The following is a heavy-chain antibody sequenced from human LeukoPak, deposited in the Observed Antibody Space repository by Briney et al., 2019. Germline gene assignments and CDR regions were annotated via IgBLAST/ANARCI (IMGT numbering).Heavy chain of an antibody. J-gene: IGHJ4*02. CDR1: GGTFSSYA. V-gene: IGHV1-69*04. CDR3: AREAGGGTEMATMDFDY. D-gene: IGHD5-24*01. CDR2: IIPILGIA. Sequence: SVRVSCKASGGTFSSYAISWVRQAPGQGLEWMGRIIPILGIANYAQKFQGRVTITADKSTSTAYMELSSLRSEDTAVYYCAREAGGGTEMATMDFDYWGQGTLVTVSS.